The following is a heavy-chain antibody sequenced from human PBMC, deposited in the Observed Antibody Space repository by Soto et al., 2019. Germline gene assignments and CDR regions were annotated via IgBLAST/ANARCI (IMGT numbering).Heavy chain of an antibody. V-gene: IGHV3-30*03. D-gene: IGHD2-2*02. CDR3: ARGEAATAILGNYYYYGMDV. Sequence: GGSLRLSCAASGFTFSSYGMHWVRQAPGKGLEWVAVISYDGSNKYYADSVKGRFTISRDNSKNTLYLQMNSLRAEDTAVYYCARGEAATAILGNYYYYGMDVWGQGTTVTVSS. CDR2: ISYDGSNK. J-gene: IGHJ6*02. CDR1: GFTFSSYG.